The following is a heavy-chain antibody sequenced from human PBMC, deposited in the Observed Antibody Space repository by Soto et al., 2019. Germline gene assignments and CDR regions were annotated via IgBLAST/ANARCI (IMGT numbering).Heavy chain of an antibody. J-gene: IGHJ4*02. CDR3: ATSYCRSTNCPYYFDY. Sequence: GQLQESGPGLVKPSQTLSLTCTVSGGSINSGGYYWIWIRQHPGKGLEWIGDIDYSGYTSYNPSLKSRLTVSVDTSKTQFSLRLTSVTAADAALYYCATSYCRSTNCPYYFDYWGQGTLVTVSS. D-gene: IGHD2-2*01. CDR2: IDYSGYT. CDR1: GGSINSGGYY. V-gene: IGHV4-31*03.